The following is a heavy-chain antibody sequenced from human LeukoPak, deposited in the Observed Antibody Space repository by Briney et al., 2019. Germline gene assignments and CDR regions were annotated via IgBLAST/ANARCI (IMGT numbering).Heavy chain of an antibody. J-gene: IGHJ5*02. V-gene: IGHV5-10-1*01. CDR3: ARQTRYNWFDP. CDR2: IDPSDSYT. Sequence: KVSCKASGYTFTSYWISWVRQMPGKGLEWMGRIDPSDSYTNYSPSFQGHVTISADKSISTAYLQWSSLRASDTAMYYCARQTRYNWFDPWGQGTLVTVSS. CDR1: GYTFTSYW.